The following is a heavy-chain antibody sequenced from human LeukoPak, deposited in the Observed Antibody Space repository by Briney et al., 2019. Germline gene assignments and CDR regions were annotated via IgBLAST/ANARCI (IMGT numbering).Heavy chain of an antibody. D-gene: IGHD5-12*01. CDR2: ISGSGTNI. CDR3: AREPAPVGTTTGGDFDY. CDR1: GFTFSDYY. V-gene: IGHV3-11*04. Sequence: GGSLRLSCAAAGFTFSDYYMTWIRQAPGKGLEWISYISGSGTNIYHADSVKGRFTISRDNAKNSLYLQMNSLRAEDTAVYYCAREPAPVGTTTGGDFDYWGQGTLVTVSS. J-gene: IGHJ4*02.